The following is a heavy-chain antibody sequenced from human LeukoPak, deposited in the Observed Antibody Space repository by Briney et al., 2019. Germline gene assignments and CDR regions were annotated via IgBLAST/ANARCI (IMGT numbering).Heavy chain of an antibody. J-gene: IGHJ5*02. CDR3: AQMGGHCSSTSGYRGGPRWFDP. D-gene: IGHD2-2*02. CDR2: ISGSGGST. CDR1: GFTFSSYA. V-gene: IGHV3-23*01. Sequence: PGGSLRLSCAASGFTFSSYAMSWVRQAPGKGLEWVSAISGSGGSTYYADSVKGRFTISRDNSKNTLYLQMNGLRAEDTAVYYCAQMGGHCSSTSGYRGGPRWFDPWGQGTLVTVSS.